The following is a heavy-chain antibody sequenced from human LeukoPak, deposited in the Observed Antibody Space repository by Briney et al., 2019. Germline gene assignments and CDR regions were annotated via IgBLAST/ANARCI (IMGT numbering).Heavy chain of an antibody. Sequence: PSQTLSLTCTASGASISSYYWSWIRQPPGKGLEWIAYIYYSGSTNYNPSLKSRVTISVDTSKNQFSLKLTSLTAADTAVYYCARGGSSYGDAFDIWGQGTMVTVSS. J-gene: IGHJ3*02. CDR1: GASISSYY. CDR2: IYYSGST. CDR3: ARGGSSYGDAFDI. V-gene: IGHV4-59*01. D-gene: IGHD2-15*01.